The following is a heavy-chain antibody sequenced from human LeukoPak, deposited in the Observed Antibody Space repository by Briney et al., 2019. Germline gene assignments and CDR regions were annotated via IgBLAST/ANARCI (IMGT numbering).Heavy chain of an antibody. CDR3: ARDRLFDTSGYDFDY. CDR1: GYTFTGYY. Sequence: ASVKVSCKASGYTFTGYYMNWVRQAPGQGLEWMGWINPNSGGTNYAQKFQGRVTMTRDTSISTAYMELSRLRSEDTAVYYCARDRLFDTSGYDFDYWGQGTLVTVSS. V-gene: IGHV1-2*02. D-gene: IGHD3-22*01. CDR2: INPNSGGT. J-gene: IGHJ4*02.